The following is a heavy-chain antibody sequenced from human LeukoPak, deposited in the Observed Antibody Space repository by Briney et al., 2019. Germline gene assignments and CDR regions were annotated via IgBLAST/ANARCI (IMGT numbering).Heavy chain of an antibody. V-gene: IGHV4-34*01. Sequence: PSETLSLTCAVYGGSFSGYYWSWTRQPPGKGLEWIGEINHSGSTNYNPSFKSRVTISVDTSKNQFSLKLSSVTAADTAVYYCARGALAAAFDYWGQGTLVTVSS. D-gene: IGHD6-13*01. J-gene: IGHJ4*02. CDR2: INHSGST. CDR3: ARGALAAAFDY. CDR1: GGSFSGYY.